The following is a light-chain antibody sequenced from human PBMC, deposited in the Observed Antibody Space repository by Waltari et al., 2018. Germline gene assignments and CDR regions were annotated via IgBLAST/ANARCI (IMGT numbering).Light chain of an antibody. CDR3: MQGAHWPYT. CDR1: QSLVNSDGNTY. Sequence: EVVMTQSPVYLPVTLGQPASISCRPSQSLVNSDGNTYLNWFRQRPGEAPRRLIYKVSERDSGVPDRFSGSGSGTDFTLKISRLEPEDVGIYYCMQGAHWPYTFGQGTTLEI. CDR2: KVS. V-gene: IGKV2-30*01. J-gene: IGKJ2*01.